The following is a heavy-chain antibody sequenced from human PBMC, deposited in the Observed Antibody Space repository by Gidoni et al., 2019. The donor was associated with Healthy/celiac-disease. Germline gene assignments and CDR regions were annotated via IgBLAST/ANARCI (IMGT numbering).Heavy chain of an antibody. J-gene: IGHJ4*02. V-gene: IGHV3-43*01. CDR3: AKDIGATIFGDLDY. CDR1: GFTFDDYT. CDR2: ISWDGGST. Sequence: EVQLVESGGVVVQPGGSLRLSCAASGFTFDDYTMHWVRQAPGKGLEWVSLISWDGGSTYYADSVKGRFTISRDNSKNSLYLQMNSLRTEDTALYYCAKDIGATIFGDLDYWGQGTLVTVSS. D-gene: IGHD3-3*01.